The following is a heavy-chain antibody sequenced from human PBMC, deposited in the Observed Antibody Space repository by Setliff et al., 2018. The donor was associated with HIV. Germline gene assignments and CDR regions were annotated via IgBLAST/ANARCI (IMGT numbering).Heavy chain of an antibody. CDR2: IRSKTDGGTT. Sequence: GGSLRLSCTASGFTFGDYAMPWFRQAPGKGLEWVGFIRSKTDGGTTDYAAPVKGRFTISRDDSKNTLYLQMNSLKTEDTAVYYCTTDVEIESSGYYWDMDVWGKGTTVTVSS. V-gene: IGHV3-49*03. CDR3: TTDVEIESSGYYWDMDV. J-gene: IGHJ6*03. D-gene: IGHD3-22*01. CDR1: GFTFGDYA.